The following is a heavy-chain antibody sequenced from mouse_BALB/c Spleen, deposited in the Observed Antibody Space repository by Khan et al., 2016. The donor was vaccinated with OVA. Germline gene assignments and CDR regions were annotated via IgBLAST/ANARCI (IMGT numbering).Heavy chain of an antibody. CDR1: GYTFTDYA. J-gene: IGHJ2*01. Sequence: QVQLQQPGPELVRPGVSVKISCKGSGYTFTDYAIYWVKQSHAKSLEWVGLISTYSGNTNYNQKFKVKATMTVDKSSSTAYMELARLTSEDSAIYYCARPAYDGYYVYWGQGTTLTVSS. CDR3: ARPAYDGYYVY. D-gene: IGHD2-3*01. V-gene: IGHV1S137*01. CDR2: ISTYSGNT.